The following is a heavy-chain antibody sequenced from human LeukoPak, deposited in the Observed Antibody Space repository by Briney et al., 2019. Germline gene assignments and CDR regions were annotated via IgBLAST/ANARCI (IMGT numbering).Heavy chain of an antibody. CDR2: ISGSGGST. Sequence: GGSLRLSCAASGFTFDDYGMSWVRQAPGKGLEWVSAISGSGGSTYYADSVKGRFTISRDNSKNTLYLQMNSLRAEDTAVYYCAKTFRSTSMDVWGKGTTVTVSS. CDR1: GFTFDDYG. J-gene: IGHJ6*03. V-gene: IGHV3-23*01. CDR3: AKTFRSTSMDV. D-gene: IGHD2-2*01.